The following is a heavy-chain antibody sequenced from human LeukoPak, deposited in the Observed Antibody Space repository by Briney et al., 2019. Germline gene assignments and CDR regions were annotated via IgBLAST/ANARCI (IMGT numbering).Heavy chain of an antibody. CDR2: IIPIFGTA. V-gene: IGHV1-69*05. J-gene: IGHJ3*02. CDR1: GGTFSSYA. CDR3: ARPYCSSTSCYMSPGAFDI. Sequence: ASVKVSFKASGGTFSSYAISWVRQAPGQGLEWMGGIIPIFGTANYAQKFQGRVTITTDESTSTAYMELSSLRSEDTAVYYCARPYCSSTSCYMSPGAFDIWGQGTMVTISS. D-gene: IGHD2-2*02.